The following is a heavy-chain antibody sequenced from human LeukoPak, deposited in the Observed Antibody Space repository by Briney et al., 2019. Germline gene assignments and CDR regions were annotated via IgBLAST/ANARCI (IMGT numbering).Heavy chain of an antibody. CDR3: ARLGWELPVDWFDP. CDR1: DDSISSNRYF. CDR2: INYSGRT. J-gene: IGHJ5*02. Sequence: SETLSLTCTISDDSISSNRYFWAWVRQPPGKGLEWIGSINYSGRTYYNPSLMSRLTISVDTAKRQFSLKLSSVTAADTAVYYCARLGWELPVDWFDPWGQGTLVTVSS. D-gene: IGHD1-26*01. V-gene: IGHV4-39*07.